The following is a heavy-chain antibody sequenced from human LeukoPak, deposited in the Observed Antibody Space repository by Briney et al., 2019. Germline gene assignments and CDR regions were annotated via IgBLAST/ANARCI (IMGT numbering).Heavy chain of an antibody. CDR2: IYPGDSDT. J-gene: IGHJ6*02. Sequence: GESLKISFKGSGYSFTSYWIGWVRQMPGKGLEWMGIIYPGDSDTRYSPSFQGQVTISADKSISTAYLQWSSLKASDTAMYYCARQAIRYCSSTSCSEDYYYYGMDVWGQGTTVIVSS. CDR3: ARQAIRYCSSTSCSEDYYYYGMDV. CDR1: GYSFTSYW. V-gene: IGHV5-51*01. D-gene: IGHD2-2*01.